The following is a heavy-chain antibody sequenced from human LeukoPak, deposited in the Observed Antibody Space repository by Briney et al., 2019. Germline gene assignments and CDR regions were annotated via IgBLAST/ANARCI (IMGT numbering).Heavy chain of an antibody. CDR3: ARARRLVVVAATPFDY. CDR2: IIPIFGTA. CDR1: GGTFSSYA. D-gene: IGHD2-15*01. V-gene: IGHV1-69*05. J-gene: IGHJ4*02. Sequence: SVKASCKASGGTFSSYAISWVRQAPGQGLEWMGGIIPIFGTANYAQKFQGRLTIARDSSASTAYMELRSLRSDDTAVYYCARARRLVVVAATPFDYWGQGTLVTVSS.